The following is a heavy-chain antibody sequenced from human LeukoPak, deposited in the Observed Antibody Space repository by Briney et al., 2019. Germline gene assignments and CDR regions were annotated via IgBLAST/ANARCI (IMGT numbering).Heavy chain of an antibody. CDR1: GFTFSSYA. J-gene: IGHJ4*02. CDR3: AKGLHDHSY. CDR2: ISGSGGST. Sequence: QPGGSLRLSCAASGFTFSSYAMSWVRQAPGKGLEWVSAISGSGGSTYYADSVKGRFTISRDNSKNTLYLQMNSLSAENTAVYCCAKGLHDHSYWGQGTPVTVSS. D-gene: IGHD1-1*01. V-gene: IGHV3-23*01.